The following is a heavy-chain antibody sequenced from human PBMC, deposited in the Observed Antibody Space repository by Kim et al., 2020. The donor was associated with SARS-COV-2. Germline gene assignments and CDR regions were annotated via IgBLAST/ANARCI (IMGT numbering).Heavy chain of an antibody. CDR2: ISKDGSRK. D-gene: IGHD2-2*01. CDR3: VRESLVYSTSSPPSDY. Sequence: GGSLRLSCAASGFTFSNYAMHWVRQAPGKGLDWVAVISKDGSRKYYGDSVKGRFTISRDNSKNTLFLQMNSLRAEDTAVYFCVRESLVYSTSSPPSDYWGQGTLVTVSS. CDR1: GFTFSNYA. J-gene: IGHJ4*02. V-gene: IGHV3-30-3*01.